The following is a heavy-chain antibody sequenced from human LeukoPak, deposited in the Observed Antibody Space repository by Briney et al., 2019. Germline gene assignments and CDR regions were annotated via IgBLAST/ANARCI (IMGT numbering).Heavy chain of an antibody. CDR2: VRYDGSQK. CDR1: GYTFSSYD. V-gene: IGHV3-30*02. J-gene: IGHJ4*02. CDR3: AKGGARLHSYYFDY. D-gene: IGHD2-15*01. Sequence: GGSLRVSCAASGYTFSSYDMYWVRQAPGKGLDWVAFVRYDGSQKYYADSVKGRFTLSRDNSKNTLYLQMNSLRAEDTAVFYCAKGGARLHSYYFDYWGQGTLVTVSS.